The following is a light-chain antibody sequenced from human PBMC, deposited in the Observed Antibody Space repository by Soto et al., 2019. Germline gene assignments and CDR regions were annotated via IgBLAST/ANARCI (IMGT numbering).Light chain of an antibody. CDR2: AAT. V-gene: IGKV1-16*01. Sequence: DIQMTQSPSSLSASVGDRVIFTCRASQGIRNYLAWFRQKPGQAPESLIFAATALQSGVPSRFSGSGFGTDFTLTISSLQPEDFATYYCQQYDTYPPSVGQGTRLDIK. J-gene: IGKJ5*01. CDR1: QGIRNY. CDR3: QQYDTYPPS.